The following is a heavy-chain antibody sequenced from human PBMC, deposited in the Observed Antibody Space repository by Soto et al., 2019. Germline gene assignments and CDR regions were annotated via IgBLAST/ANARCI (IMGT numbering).Heavy chain of an antibody. D-gene: IGHD6-6*01. CDR3: SRDRLGGSSRHTWFDP. V-gene: IGHV4-30-2*01. Sequence: QLQLQESGSGLVKPSQTLSLTCAVSSDSINSGGYSWSWIRQPPGTGLEWIGYIYNSWSTYYNPSLKSRVTISVDRSKNQFSLTLNSVTAADTAVYYCSRDRLGGSSRHTWFDPWGQGTLVSVSS. CDR2: IYNSWST. J-gene: IGHJ5*02. CDR1: SDSINSGGYS.